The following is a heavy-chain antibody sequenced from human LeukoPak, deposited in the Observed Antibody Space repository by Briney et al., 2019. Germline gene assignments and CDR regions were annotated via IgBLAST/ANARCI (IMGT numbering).Heavy chain of an antibody. Sequence: ASVKVSCKAFGGSFSSEAISWVRQAPGQGLEWMGGILPIFGTANYAQKFRGRVTITTDESTTTAYMEVSSLRSEDTAVYYCGRKAGDCGGGSCYSIDYWGQGTLVTVSS. CDR2: ILPIFGTA. CDR1: GGSFSSEA. V-gene: IGHV1-69*05. CDR3: GRKAGDCGGGSCYSIDY. J-gene: IGHJ4*02. D-gene: IGHD2-15*01.